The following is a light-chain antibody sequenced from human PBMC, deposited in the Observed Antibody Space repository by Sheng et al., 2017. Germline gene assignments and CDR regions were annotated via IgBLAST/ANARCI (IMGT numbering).Light chain of an antibody. CDR2: KDS. CDR1: NLGSKY. Sequence: SFELTQPPSVSVSPGQTATITCSGDNLGSKYVSWYQHRAGQSPLLVMFKDSRRPSGIPERFSGSNSGNTATLAISGTQSTDEADYYCQAWDTSTVVFGGGTKLTVL. J-gene: IGLJ2*01. V-gene: IGLV3-1*01. CDR3: QAWDTSTVV.